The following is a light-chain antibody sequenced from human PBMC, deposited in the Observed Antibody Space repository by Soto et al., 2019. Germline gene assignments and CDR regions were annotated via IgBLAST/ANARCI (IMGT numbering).Light chain of an antibody. CDR3: SSYTSSSTPLV. CDR2: DVS. J-gene: IGLJ3*02. V-gene: IGLV2-14*03. Sequence: QSALTQPASVSGSPGQSITISCTGTSSDVGGYNYVSWYQHHPGKAPKVMIYDVSNRPSGVSNRFSGSKSGNTASLTISGLQAEDEADYYCSSYTSSSTPLVFGGGTKLTV. CDR1: SSDVGGYNY.